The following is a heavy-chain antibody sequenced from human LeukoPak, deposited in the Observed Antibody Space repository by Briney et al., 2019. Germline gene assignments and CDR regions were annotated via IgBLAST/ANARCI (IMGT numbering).Heavy chain of an antibody. Sequence: PGGSLRLSCAASGFTVSSNYMSWVRQAPGKGLEWVSVIYSGGSTYYADSVKGRFTISRDSAKNSLYLQMNSLRAEDTAAYYCARDCRSTSCHYDAFDIWGQGTMVTVSS. J-gene: IGHJ3*02. CDR1: GFTVSSNY. CDR2: IYSGGST. D-gene: IGHD2-2*01. CDR3: ARDCRSTSCHYDAFDI. V-gene: IGHV3-53*01.